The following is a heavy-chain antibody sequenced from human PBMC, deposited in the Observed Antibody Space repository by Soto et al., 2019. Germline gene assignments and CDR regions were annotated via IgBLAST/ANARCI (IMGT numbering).Heavy chain of an antibody. CDR1: GFTFSSYG. Sequence: GGSLRLSCAASGFTFSSYGMHWVRQAPGKGLEWVAVISYDGSNKYYADSVKGRFTISRDNSKNTLYLQMNSLRAEDTAVYYCAKDQTGYYYYYMDVWGKGTTVTVSS. V-gene: IGHV3-30*18. J-gene: IGHJ6*03. CDR3: AKDQTGYYYYYMDV. CDR2: ISYDGSNK.